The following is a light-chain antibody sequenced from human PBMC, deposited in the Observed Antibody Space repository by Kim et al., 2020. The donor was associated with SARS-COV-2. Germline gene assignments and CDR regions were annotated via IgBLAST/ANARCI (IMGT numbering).Light chain of an antibody. CDR3: SSYAGSNNWV. J-gene: IGLJ3*02. Sequence: GQSVTISCTGTSGDVSGYDSVAWYQQHPGIAPKLMIYEVSKRPSGVPDRFSGSKSGNTASLTVSGLQAEDETDYYCSSYAGSNNWVFGGGTQLTVL. CDR1: SGDVSGYDS. CDR2: EVS. V-gene: IGLV2-8*01.